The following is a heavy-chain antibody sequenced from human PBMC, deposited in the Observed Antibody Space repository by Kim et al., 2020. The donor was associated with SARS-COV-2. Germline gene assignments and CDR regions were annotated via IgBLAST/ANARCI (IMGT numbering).Heavy chain of an antibody. D-gene: IGHD2-2*01. J-gene: IGHJ6*02. CDR2: INHSGST. V-gene: IGHV4-34*01. CDR1: GGSFSGYY. Sequence: SETLSLTCAVYGGSFSGYYWSWIRQPPGKGLEWIGEINHSGSTNYNPSLKSRVTISVDTSKNQFSLKLSSVTAADTAVYYCARGGYCSSTSCRPLPYYYYYGMDVWGQGTTVTVSS. CDR3: ARGGYCSSTSCRPLPYYYYYGMDV.